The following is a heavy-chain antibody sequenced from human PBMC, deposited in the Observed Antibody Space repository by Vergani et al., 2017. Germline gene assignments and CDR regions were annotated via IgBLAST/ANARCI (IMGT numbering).Heavy chain of an antibody. J-gene: IGHJ4*02. Sequence: QVQLQQWGAGLLKPSETLSLTCAVYGGSFSGYYWSWIRQPPGKGLEWIGEINHSGSTNYNPSLKRRVTISVDTFKTQFSLKLSSVTAADTAVYYCARRLVVPAAVCFDYWGQGTLVTVSS. CDR3: ARRLVVPAAVCFDY. D-gene: IGHD2-2*01. V-gene: IGHV4-34*01. CDR1: GGSFSGYY. CDR2: INHSGST.